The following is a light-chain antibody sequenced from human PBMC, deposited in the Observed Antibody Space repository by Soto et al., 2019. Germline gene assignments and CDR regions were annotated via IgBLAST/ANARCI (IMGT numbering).Light chain of an antibody. V-gene: IGLV2-14*03. CDR1: SSDVGDYNF. J-gene: IGLJ3*02. CDR2: EVS. CDR3: SSHTSSSIWV. Sequence: QSALTQPASVSGSPGQSITISCNGTSSDVGDYNFVSWYQQLPGKAPKLTIYEVSHRPAGVSNRFSGSKSGNTASLTISGLLAEDDAQYYCSSHTSSSIWVFGGGTKLTVL.